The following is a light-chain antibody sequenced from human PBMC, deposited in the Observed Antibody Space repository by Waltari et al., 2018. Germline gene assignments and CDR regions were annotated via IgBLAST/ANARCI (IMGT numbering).Light chain of an antibody. CDR3: SSYTSSSTVV. CDR2: DVS. CDR1: SSDVGGYNY. Sequence: QSALTQPASVSGSPGQSITISCPGTSSDVGGYNYVSWYQQHPGKAPELMIYDVSKRPSGVSKRFAGSKSGNTASLTISGLQAEDEADYYCSSYTSSSTVVFGGGTKLTVL. V-gene: IGLV2-14*01. J-gene: IGLJ2*01.